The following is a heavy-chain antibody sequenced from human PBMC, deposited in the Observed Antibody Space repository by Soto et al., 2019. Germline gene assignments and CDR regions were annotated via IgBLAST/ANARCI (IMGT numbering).Heavy chain of an antibody. Sequence: SETLSLTCAVYGGSFSGYYWSWIRQPPGKGLEWIGEINHSGSTNYNPSLKSRIIINPDTSKNQFSLQLSSVTPEDTAVYYCARTVARDYYYKGVDVWGQGTTVTVSS. V-gene: IGHV4-34*01. CDR2: INHSGST. CDR1: GGSFSGYY. CDR3: ARTVARDYYYKGVDV. J-gene: IGHJ6*02. D-gene: IGHD6-19*01.